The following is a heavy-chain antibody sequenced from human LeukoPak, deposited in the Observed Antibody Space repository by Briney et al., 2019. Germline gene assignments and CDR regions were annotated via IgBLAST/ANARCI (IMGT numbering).Heavy chain of an antibody. CDR3: ARDSARPVGATGPAFDY. CDR2: ISAYNGNT. CDR1: GYTFTSYG. V-gene: IGHV1-18*01. D-gene: IGHD1-26*01. J-gene: IGHJ4*02. Sequence: ASVKVSCKASGYTFTSYGISWVRQAPGQGLEWMGWISAYNGNTNYAQKLQGRVTMTTDTSTSTAYMELRGLRSDDTAVYYCARDSARPVGATGPAFDYWGQGTLVTASS.